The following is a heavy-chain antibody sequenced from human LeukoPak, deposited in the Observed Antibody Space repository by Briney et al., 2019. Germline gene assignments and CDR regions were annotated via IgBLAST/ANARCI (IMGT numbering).Heavy chain of an antibody. Sequence: SETLSLTCGVSGFSTSSGYYWGWIRQPPGKGLEWIGSIYHSGSTYYNPSLKSRVTISVDTSKNQFSLKLNSVTAADTAVYYCAKGGNSEYSSPSYWGQGTLVTVSS. CDR3: AKGGNSEYSSPSY. D-gene: IGHD6-6*01. J-gene: IGHJ4*02. V-gene: IGHV4-38-2*01. CDR1: GFSTSSGYY. CDR2: IYHSGST.